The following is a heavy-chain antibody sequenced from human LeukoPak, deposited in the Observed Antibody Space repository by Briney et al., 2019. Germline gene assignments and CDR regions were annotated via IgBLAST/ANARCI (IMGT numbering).Heavy chain of an antibody. CDR2: ISSSDSTK. J-gene: IGHJ6*04. CDR1: GSTLSSYE. V-gene: IGHV3-48*03. CDR3: AKDAEDFDFWSGYYGPGLNYMDV. Sequence: QPGGSLRLTCAASGSTLSSYEMTWVRQAPGKGLEWIAYISSSDSTKYYADSVKRRFTISRDNAKNSLYLQMNRLRAEDTAVYYCAKDAEDFDFWSGYYGPGLNYMDVWGKGTTVTVSS. D-gene: IGHD3-3*01.